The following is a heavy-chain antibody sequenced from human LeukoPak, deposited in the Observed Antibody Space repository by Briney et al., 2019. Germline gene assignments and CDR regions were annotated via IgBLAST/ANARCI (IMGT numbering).Heavy chain of an antibody. CDR1: GGTFSSYA. CDR3: ARPMTPNYYYYGMDV. D-gene: IGHD3-22*01. V-gene: IGHV1-69*04. CDR2: IIPILGIA. Sequence: AAVKVSCKASGGTFSSYAISWVRQAPGQGLEWTGRIIPILGIANYAQKYQGRVTITADKSTSTAYMELSSLRSEDTAVYYCARPMTPNYYYYGMDVWGQGTTVTVS. J-gene: IGHJ6*01.